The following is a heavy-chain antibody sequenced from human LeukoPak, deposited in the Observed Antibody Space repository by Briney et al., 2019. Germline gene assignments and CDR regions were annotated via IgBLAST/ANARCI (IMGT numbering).Heavy chain of an antibody. CDR1: AYTFTSSG. Sequence: AAVQIPCYASAYTFTSSGFSWLRQPPGQGLEWMGWISAYNGNTNYAQKLQGRVTMTTDTSASTAYMELRSLRSDDTAVYYCARDRHYDYVWGSSYWGQGTLVTVSS. V-gene: IGHV1-18*04. D-gene: IGHD3-16*01. CDR2: ISAYNGNT. J-gene: IGHJ4*02. CDR3: ARDRHYDYVWGSSY.